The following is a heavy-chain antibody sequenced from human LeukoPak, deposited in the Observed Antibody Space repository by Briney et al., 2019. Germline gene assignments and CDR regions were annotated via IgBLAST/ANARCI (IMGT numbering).Heavy chain of an antibody. CDR2: ISGSGGST. J-gene: IGHJ6*03. CDR1: GFTFSSYA. Sequence: GGSLRLSCAASGFTFSSYAMSWVRQAPGKGLEWVSAISGSGGSTYYADSVKGRFTISRDNSKNTLYLQMNSLRAEDTAVYYCAKEGPAAGILVWRYMDVWGKGTTVTVSS. CDR3: AKEGPAAGILVWRYMDV. D-gene: IGHD6-13*01. V-gene: IGHV3-23*01.